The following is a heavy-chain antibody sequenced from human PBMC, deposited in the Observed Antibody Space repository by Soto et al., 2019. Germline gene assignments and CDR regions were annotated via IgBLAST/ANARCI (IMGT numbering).Heavy chain of an antibody. CDR3: AGGGVRGVITRTRDYYGMDV. CDR1: GYSFTSYW. J-gene: IGHJ6*02. D-gene: IGHD3-10*01. Sequence: GESLKISCKGSGYSFTSYWIGWARQMPGKGLEWMGIIYPGDSDTRYSPSFQGQVTISADKSISTAYLQWSSLKASDTAMYYCAGGGVRGVITRTRDYYGMDVWGQGTTVTVSS. V-gene: IGHV5-51*01. CDR2: IYPGDSDT.